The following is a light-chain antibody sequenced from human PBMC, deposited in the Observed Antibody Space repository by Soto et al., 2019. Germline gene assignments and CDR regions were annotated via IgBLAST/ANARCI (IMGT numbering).Light chain of an antibody. Sequence: QTVVTQEPSLTVSPGGTVTLTCDSSTGAVTSGYYPNWFQQRPGQPPRALIYSTTYKHSWTPARFSGAPLGGRAALTLSGAQPEDEADYFCLLFYGHGVVFGGGIKLTVL. CDR2: STT. V-gene: IGLV7-43*01. CDR1: TGAVTSGYY. J-gene: IGLJ2*01. CDR3: LLFYGHGVV.